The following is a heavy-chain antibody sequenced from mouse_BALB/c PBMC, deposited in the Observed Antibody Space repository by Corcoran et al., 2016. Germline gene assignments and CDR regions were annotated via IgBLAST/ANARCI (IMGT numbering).Heavy chain of an antibody. CDR3: ARGGDDDVYYAMYY. CDR2: ISCYNGAT. Sequence: LVKTGASVKISCKASGYSFTGYYIHWGKQSHGRSLEWIGYISCYNGATSYNQKFKGTATFSVETSSSTAYMQFNSLTSEDSAVYYCARGGDDDVYYAMYYWAQGTSFTVSS. D-gene: IGHD2-4*01. V-gene: IGHV1S34*01. CDR1: GYSFTGYY. J-gene: IGHJ4*01.